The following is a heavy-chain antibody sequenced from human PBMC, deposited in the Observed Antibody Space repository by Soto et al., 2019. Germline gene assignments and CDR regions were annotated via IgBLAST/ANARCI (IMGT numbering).Heavy chain of an antibody. V-gene: IGHV3-21*01. CDR2: ISSSSSYI. J-gene: IGHJ4*02. CDR3: ARAAPYSGYGPYFDY. CDR1: GFTFSSYS. D-gene: IGHD5-12*01. Sequence: GGSLRLSCAASGFTFSSYSMNWVRQAPGKGLEWVSSISSSSSYIYYADSVKGRFTISRDNAKNSLYLQMNSLRAEDTAVYYCARAAPYSGYGPYFDYWGQGTLVTVSS.